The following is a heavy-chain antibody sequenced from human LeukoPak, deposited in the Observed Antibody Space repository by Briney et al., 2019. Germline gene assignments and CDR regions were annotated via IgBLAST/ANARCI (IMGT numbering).Heavy chain of an antibody. Sequence: GGSLRLSCAASGFTVSSNYMSWVRQAPGKGLEWVSVIYSGGSTYYADSVKGRFTISRDNSKNTLYLRMNSLRAEDTAVYYCARGTRVYGDYFDYWGRGTLVTVSS. CDR3: ARGTRVYGDYFDY. CDR2: IYSGGST. J-gene: IGHJ4*02. V-gene: IGHV3-53*01. CDR1: GFTVSSNY. D-gene: IGHD4-17*01.